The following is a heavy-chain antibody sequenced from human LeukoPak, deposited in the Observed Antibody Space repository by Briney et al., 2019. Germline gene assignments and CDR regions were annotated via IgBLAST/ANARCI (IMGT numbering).Heavy chain of an antibody. CDR2: INPNSGGT. J-gene: IGHJ4*02. Sequence: GASVKVSCKASGYTFTGYYMHWVRQAPGQGLEWMGSINPNSGGTDSAQKFQGRVTMTRDTSISTVYMELSRLTSDDTAVYYCARANYRSTSWHGYYFDSWGQGALVTVSS. D-gene: IGHD6-13*01. CDR1: GYTFTGYY. V-gene: IGHV1-2*02. CDR3: ARANYRSTSWHGYYFDS.